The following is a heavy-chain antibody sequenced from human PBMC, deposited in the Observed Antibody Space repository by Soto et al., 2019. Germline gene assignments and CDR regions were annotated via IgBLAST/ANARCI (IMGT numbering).Heavy chain of an antibody. D-gene: IGHD2-8*01. V-gene: IGHV3-21*01. CDR1: GFTFSSYS. J-gene: IGHJ3*02. CDR2: ISSSSSYI. CDR3: ASTVIMVYATPPGHDAFDI. Sequence: GGSLRLSCAASGFTFSSYSMNWVRQAPGKGLEWVSSISSSSSYIYYADSVKGRFTISRDNAKNSLYLQMNSLRAEDTAVYYCASTVIMVYATPPGHDAFDIWGQGTMVTVSS.